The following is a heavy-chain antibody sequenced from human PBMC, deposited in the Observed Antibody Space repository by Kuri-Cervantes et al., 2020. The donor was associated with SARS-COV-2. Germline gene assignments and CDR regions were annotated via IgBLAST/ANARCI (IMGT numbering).Heavy chain of an antibody. CDR2: IYYSGST. Sequence: SETLSLTCNVSGGSISSSSYYWGWIRQPPGKGLEWLGSIYYSGSTYYNPSLKSRVTISVDTSKNQFSLKLSSVTAADTAVYYCASLVGATGYYYYMDVWGKGTRVTVSS. J-gene: IGHJ6*03. D-gene: IGHD1-26*01. V-gene: IGHV4-39*01. CDR3: ASLVGATGYYYYMDV. CDR1: GGSISSSSYY.